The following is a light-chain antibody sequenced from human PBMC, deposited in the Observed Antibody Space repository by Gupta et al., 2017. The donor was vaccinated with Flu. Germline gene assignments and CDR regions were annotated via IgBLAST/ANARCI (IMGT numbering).Light chain of an antibody. CDR2: GAS. CDR3: QQDYDLWT. V-gene: IGKV3-15*01. J-gene: IGKJ1*01. CDR1: QGISTN. Sequence: EPVMTQSPASLSVSPGESATLSCRASQGISTNLAWFQQRPVQPPRLVICGASTSATAVPDRFSASRSVTEFTLTISSLQSEDSAVYYWQQDYDLWTFGQGTKVEVK.